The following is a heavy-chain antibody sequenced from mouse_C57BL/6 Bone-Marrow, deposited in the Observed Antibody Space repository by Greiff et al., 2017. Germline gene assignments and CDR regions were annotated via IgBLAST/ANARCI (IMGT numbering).Heavy chain of an antibody. Sequence: EVKLQESGGGLVKPGGSLKLSCAASGFTFSSYTMSWVRQTPEKRLQWVAAISGGGGNTYYPASVQGRFTISRDNDKNILYLQMSSLRSEDTALYYCSRQVTTVLAKKYFDVWGTGTTVTVSS. D-gene: IGHD1-1*01. J-gene: IGHJ1*03. V-gene: IGHV5-9*01. CDR2: ISGGGGNT. CDR3: SRQVTTVLAKKYFDV. CDR1: GFTFSSYT.